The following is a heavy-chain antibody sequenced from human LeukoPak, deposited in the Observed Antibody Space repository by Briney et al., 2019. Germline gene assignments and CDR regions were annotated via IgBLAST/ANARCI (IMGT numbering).Heavy chain of an antibody. J-gene: IGHJ3*02. CDR3: ARWFVVPAAGEGYAFDI. D-gene: IGHD2-2*01. CDR1: GSTFTGYY. V-gene: IGHV1-2*02. CDR2: INPNSGGT. Sequence: ASVKVSCKASGSTFTGYYMHWVRQAPGQGLEWMGWINPNSGGTNYAQKFQGRVTMTRDTSVSTAYMELSRLTSDDTAVYYCARWFVVPAAGEGYAFDIWGQGTMVTVSA.